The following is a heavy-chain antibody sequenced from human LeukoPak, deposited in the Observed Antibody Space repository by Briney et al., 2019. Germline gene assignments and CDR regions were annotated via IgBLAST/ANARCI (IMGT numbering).Heavy chain of an antibody. CDR3: AKGQGLQPDY. CDR2: ISYVGSNK. CDR1: GFTFSSYG. V-gene: IGHV3-30*18. J-gene: IGHJ4*02. Sequence: GRSLRLSCAASGFTFSSYGMHWVRQAPGKGLEWVAVISYVGSNKYYADSVKGRFTISRDNSKNTLYLQMNSLRAEDTAVYYCAKGQGLQPDYWGQGTLVTVSS. D-gene: IGHD2-2*01.